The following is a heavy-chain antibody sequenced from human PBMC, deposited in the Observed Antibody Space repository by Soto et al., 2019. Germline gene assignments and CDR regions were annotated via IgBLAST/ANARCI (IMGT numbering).Heavy chain of an antibody. J-gene: IGHJ5*02. V-gene: IGHV3-73*01. Sequence: GSLRLSCAASGFAFSGSAMYWVRQASGKGPEWVGRIRSKGHNYATEYAASVKGRFTISRDDSKNTAYLQMNSLQTEDTAVYYCTRDLFSYDYSGILWFDPWGQGTLVTVSS. D-gene: IGHD3-16*01. CDR1: GFAFSGSA. CDR2: IRSKGHNYAT. CDR3: TRDLFSYDYSGILWFDP.